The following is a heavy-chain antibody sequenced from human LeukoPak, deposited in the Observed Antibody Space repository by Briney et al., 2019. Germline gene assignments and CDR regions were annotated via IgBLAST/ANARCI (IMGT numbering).Heavy chain of an antibody. D-gene: IGHD3-22*01. CDR2: IYSGGST. CDR3: ARETYDSSGYYWFDP. Sequence: GGSLRLSCAASGFTVSSNYMSWVRQAPGKGLEWVSVIYSGGSTYYADSVKGRFTISRDNSKNTLYLQMNSLGAEDTAVYYCARETYDSSGYYWFDPWGQGTLVTVSS. J-gene: IGHJ5*02. V-gene: IGHV3-53*05. CDR1: GFTVSSNY.